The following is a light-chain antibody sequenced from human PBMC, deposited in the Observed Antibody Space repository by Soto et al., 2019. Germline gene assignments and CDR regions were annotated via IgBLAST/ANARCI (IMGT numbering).Light chain of an antibody. CDR2: KAS. CDR3: QQYNSYPWT. CDR1: QSISSW. J-gene: IGKJ1*01. V-gene: IGKV1-5*03. Sequence: DIQMTQSPSTLSASVGDRVTITCRASQSISSWLAWYQQKQGKAPKLLIYKASNLESGVPSRFRGSGSGTEFTLTIGSLQPDDFATYYCQQYNSYPWTFGQGTKVEIK.